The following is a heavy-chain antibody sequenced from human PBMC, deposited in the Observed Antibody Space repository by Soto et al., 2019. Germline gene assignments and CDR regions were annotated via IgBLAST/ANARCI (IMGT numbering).Heavy chain of an antibody. D-gene: IGHD2-2*02. Sequence: QVQLVQSGAEVKKPGSSVKVSCKASGGTFSSYTISWVRQAPGQGLEWMGRIIPILGIANYEQKFQGRVTVTADKSTSTAYMELSSLRSEDTAVYYCAMEYCSSTSCDRDYWGQGTLVTVSS. J-gene: IGHJ4*02. V-gene: IGHV1-69*02. CDR3: AMEYCSSTSCDRDY. CDR2: IIPILGIA. CDR1: GGTFSSYT.